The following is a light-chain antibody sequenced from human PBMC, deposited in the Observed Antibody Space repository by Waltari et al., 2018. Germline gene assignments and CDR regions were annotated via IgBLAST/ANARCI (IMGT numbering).Light chain of an antibody. CDR3: QQRSTWPSIT. V-gene: IGKV3-11*01. J-gene: IGKJ5*01. CDR1: QSVNTN. CDR2: DAS. Sequence: IVLTRSLANLCVSPGERGTLPCRASQSVNTNLARYQQRPGQAPRLLIYDASNRATGIPARFSGSGSGTDFTLTISSLEREDFAVYYCQQRSTWPSITFGQGTRLEIK.